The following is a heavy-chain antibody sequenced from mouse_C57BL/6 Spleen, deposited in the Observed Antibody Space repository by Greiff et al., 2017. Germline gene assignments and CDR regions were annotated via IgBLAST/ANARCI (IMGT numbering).Heavy chain of an antibody. Sequence: EVMLVESGGGLVKPGGSLKLSCAASGFTFSDYGMHWVRQAPEKGLEWVAYISSGSSTIYYADTVKGRFTISRDNAKNTLFLQMTSMRSEDTAMYDCADGYYEVDYYAMDDWGKGTSVTVAS. D-gene: IGHD2-3*01. CDR2: ISSGSSTI. J-gene: IGHJ4*01. CDR1: GFTFSDYG. V-gene: IGHV5-17*01. CDR3: ADGYYEVDYYAMDD.